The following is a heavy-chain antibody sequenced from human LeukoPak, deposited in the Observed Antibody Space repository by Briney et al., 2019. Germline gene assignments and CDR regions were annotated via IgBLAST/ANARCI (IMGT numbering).Heavy chain of an antibody. CDR1: GFTFSSYW. CDR3: ANYAAEDAFDI. CDR2: INSDGSST. J-gene: IGHJ3*02. D-gene: IGHD2-2*01. V-gene: IGHV3-74*01. Sequence: GGSPRLSCAASGFTFSSYWMHWVRQAPGKGLVWVSRINSDGSSTNYADSVKGRFTISRDTSKNTLYLQMNSLRAEDTAIYYCANYAAEDAFDIWGQGTMVTVSS.